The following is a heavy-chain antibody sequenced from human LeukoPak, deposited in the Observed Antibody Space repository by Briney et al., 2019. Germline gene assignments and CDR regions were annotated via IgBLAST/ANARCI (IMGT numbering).Heavy chain of an antibody. CDR2: INQDESDK. Sequence: GGSLRLSCAASGFTFSSYSMNWVRQAPGKGLEWVANINQDESDKYYVNSVKGRFTISRDNAKNSLYLQMNSLRVEDTAVYYCMTTTGDYWGQGTPVTVSS. V-gene: IGHV3-7*01. J-gene: IGHJ4*02. CDR3: MTTTGDY. D-gene: IGHD1-26*01. CDR1: GFTFSSYS.